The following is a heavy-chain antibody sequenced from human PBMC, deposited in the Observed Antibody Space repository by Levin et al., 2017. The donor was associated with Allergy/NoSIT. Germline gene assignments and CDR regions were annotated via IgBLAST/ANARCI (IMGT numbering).Heavy chain of an antibody. CDR1: GGTFSNSV. V-gene: IGHV1-69*01. CDR2: IIPLFGTG. J-gene: IGHJ1*01. Sequence: KISCKTSGGTFSNSVINWVRQAPGQGLEWMGRIIPLFGTGNSAQNFQGRVTITADDSTSTAYMELSSLGSEDTAVYYCARDDTSGDSTSPLYWGQGTLVSVSS. CDR3: ARDDTSGDSTSPLY. D-gene: IGHD2-15*01.